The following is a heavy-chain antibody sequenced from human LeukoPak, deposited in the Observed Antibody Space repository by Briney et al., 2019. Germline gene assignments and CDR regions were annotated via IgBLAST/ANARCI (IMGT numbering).Heavy chain of an antibody. D-gene: IGHD1-14*01. CDR3: ATETNGRHYDY. CDR2: ISSSSDYI. V-gene: IGHV3-21*01. J-gene: IGHJ4*02. Sequence: GGSLRLSCAASGFTFSSYSMNWVRQAPGKGLEWVSSISSSSDYIYCADSVRGRFTISRDNAKSSLYLQMNSLRAEDTAVYYCATETNGRHYDYWGQGTLLTVSS. CDR1: GFTFSSYS.